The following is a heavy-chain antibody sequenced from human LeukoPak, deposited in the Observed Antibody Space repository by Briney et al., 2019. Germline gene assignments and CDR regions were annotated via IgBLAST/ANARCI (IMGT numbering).Heavy chain of an antibody. CDR3: AQPSNLRWYLAEYFQH. D-gene: IGHD4-23*01. Sequence: GGSLRLSCAASGFTFSSYGMHWVRQAPGKGLEWVAVISYDGSNKYYADSVKGRFTISRDNSKNTLYLQMNSLRAEDTAVYYCAQPSNLRWYLAEYFQHWGQGTLVTVSS. CDR2: ISYDGSNK. V-gene: IGHV3-30*18. J-gene: IGHJ1*01. CDR1: GFTFSSYG.